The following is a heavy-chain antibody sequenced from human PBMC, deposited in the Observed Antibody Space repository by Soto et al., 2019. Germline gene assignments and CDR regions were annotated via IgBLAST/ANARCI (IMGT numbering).Heavy chain of an antibody. V-gene: IGHV3-11*01. CDR3: ARGITIFGVAQDNDAFDI. CDR1: GFTFSDYY. CDR2: ISSSGSTI. Sequence: PGGSLRLSCAASGFTFSDYYMSWIRQAPGKGLEWVSYISSSGSTIYYADSVKGRFTISRDNAKNSLYLQMNSLRAEDTAVYYCARGITIFGVAQDNDAFDIWGQGTMVTVSS. D-gene: IGHD3-3*01. J-gene: IGHJ3*02.